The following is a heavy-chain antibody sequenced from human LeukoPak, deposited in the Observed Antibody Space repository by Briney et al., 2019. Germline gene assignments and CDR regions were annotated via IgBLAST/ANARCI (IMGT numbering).Heavy chain of an antibody. CDR2: ISSSSSMI. CDR3: AREKVVPAATIYYYYGMDV. Sequence: GGSLRLSCAASGFTFSSYGMSWVRQAPAKGLEWVSYISSSSSMIYYADSVKGRFTISRDNAKNSLYLQMNSLRAEDTAVYYCAREKVVPAATIYYYYGMDVWGQGTTVTVSS. J-gene: IGHJ6*02. D-gene: IGHD2-2*01. V-gene: IGHV3-48*01. CDR1: GFTFSSYG.